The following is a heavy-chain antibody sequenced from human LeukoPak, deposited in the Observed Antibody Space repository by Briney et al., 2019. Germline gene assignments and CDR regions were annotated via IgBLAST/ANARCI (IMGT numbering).Heavy chain of an antibody. D-gene: IGHD5-12*01. CDR1: GGSISSGDYS. J-gene: IGHJ4*02. CDR2: IYYSGST. CDR3: ARVSTGGYDNHFDY. Sequence: SQTLSLTCTVSGGSISSGDYSWSWIRQPPGKGLEWIGYIYYSGSTYYNPSLKSRVTISVDTSKNQFSLKLSSVTAADTAVYYCARVSTGGYDNHFDYWGQGTLVTVSS. V-gene: IGHV4-30-4*01.